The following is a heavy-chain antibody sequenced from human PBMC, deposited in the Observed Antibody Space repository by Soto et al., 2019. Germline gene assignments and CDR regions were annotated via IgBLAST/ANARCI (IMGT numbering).Heavy chain of an antibody. D-gene: IGHD1-1*01. CDR3: TRGPRVSSTGTGAH. V-gene: IGHV3-74*01. Sequence: GGSLRLSCEVSGFTFSAYWMHWVRQVPGKGLIWVSRISDDGSTTTYADSVKGRFTISRDNAKNTLYLQMNSLRADDAGLYYCTRGPRVSSTGTGAHWGQGTLVTVSS. CDR1: GFTFSAYW. J-gene: IGHJ4*02. CDR2: ISDDGSTT.